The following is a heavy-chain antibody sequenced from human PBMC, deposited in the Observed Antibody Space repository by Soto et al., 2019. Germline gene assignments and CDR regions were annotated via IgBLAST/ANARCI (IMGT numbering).Heavy chain of an antibody. CDR1: GFTFSDYY. J-gene: IGHJ4*02. CDR3: ARDLEAMIDTVTGFDY. CDR2: ISSSSSYT. Sequence: PGGSLRLFCAASGFTFSDYYMSWIRQAPGKGLEWVSYISSSSSYTNYADSVKGRFTISRDNAKNSLYLQMNSLRAEDTAVYYCARDLEAMIDTVTGFDYWGQGTLVTVSS. V-gene: IGHV3-11*05. D-gene: IGHD3-22*01.